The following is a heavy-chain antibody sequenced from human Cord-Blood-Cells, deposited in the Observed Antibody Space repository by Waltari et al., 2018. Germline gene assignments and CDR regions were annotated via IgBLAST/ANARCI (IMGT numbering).Heavy chain of an antibody. V-gene: IGHV1-69*01. CDR2: IIPIFGTA. J-gene: IGHJ3*02. Sequence: GGIIPIFGTANYAQKFQGRVTITADESTSTAYTELSSLRSEDTAVYYCARGNFSGSRAFDIWGQGTMVTVSS. D-gene: IGHD2-15*01. CDR3: ARGNFSGSRAFDI.